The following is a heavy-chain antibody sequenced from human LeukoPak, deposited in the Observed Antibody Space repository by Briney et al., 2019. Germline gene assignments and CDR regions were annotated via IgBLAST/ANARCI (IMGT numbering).Heavy chain of an antibody. CDR2: IYYSGST. V-gene: IGHV4-59*01. J-gene: IGHJ4*02. CDR1: GGSISSYY. Sequence: SETLSLTCTVSGGSISSYYWSWIRQPPGKGLEWIGYIYYSGSTSYNRSLKSRVIISVDTSKNQFSLKLSSVTAADTAIYYCARMYYDILTFDYWGQGTLVTVSS. CDR3: ARMYYDILTFDY. D-gene: IGHD3-9*01.